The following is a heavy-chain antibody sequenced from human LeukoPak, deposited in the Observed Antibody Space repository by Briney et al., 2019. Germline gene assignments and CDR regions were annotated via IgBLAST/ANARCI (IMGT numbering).Heavy chain of an antibody. J-gene: IGHJ5*02. CDR2: IYTSGST. D-gene: IGHD6-19*01. V-gene: IGHV4-61*02. CDR3: ASVRGYSSGWYASGFDP. Sequence: TSETLSLTCTVSGGSISSGSYYWSWIRQPAGKGLEWIGRIYTSGSTNYNPSLKSRVTISLDTSKNQFSLKLTSVTAADTAVYYCASVRGYSSGWYASGFDPWGQGTLVTVSS. CDR1: GGSISSGSYY.